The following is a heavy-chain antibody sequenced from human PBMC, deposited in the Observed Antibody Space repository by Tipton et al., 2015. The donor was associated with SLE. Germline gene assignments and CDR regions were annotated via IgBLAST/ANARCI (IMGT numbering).Heavy chain of an antibody. CDR1: GGSISSYY. J-gene: IGHJ6*02. D-gene: IGHD6-13*01. CDR3: ARQGQQLVRPYYYGMDV. Sequence: LRLSCTVSGGSISSYYWSWIRQPPGKGLEWIGYIYYSGSTNYNPSLKSRVTISVDTSKNPFSLKLSSVTAADTAVYYCARQGQQLVRPYYYGMDVWGQGTTVTVSS. CDR2: IYYSGST. V-gene: IGHV4-59*08.